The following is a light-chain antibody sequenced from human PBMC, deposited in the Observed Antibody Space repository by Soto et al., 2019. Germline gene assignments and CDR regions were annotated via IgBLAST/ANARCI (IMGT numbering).Light chain of an antibody. V-gene: IGKV3-11*01. CDR3: QQRSNWPLT. J-gene: IGKJ4*01. CDR2: DAS. Sequence: EIVLTQSPATLSLSPGERATLSCRASQSVSSFLAWYQQTPGQAPRLLIYDASNRATGIPARFSGGGSGTDFTLTISSLEPEDFAVYYCQQRSNWPLTFGGGTKVDI. CDR1: QSVSSF.